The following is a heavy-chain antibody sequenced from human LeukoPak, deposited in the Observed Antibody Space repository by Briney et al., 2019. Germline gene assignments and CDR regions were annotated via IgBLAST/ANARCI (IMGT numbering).Heavy chain of an antibody. V-gene: IGHV1-58*02. CDR3: AAVGSDYDSSGYWALFAFDI. D-gene: IGHD3-22*01. CDR2: IVVGSGNT. J-gene: IGHJ3*02. CDR1: GFTFTSSA. Sequence: ASVKVSCKASGFTFTSSAMQWVRQARGQRLEWIGWIVVGSGNTNYAQKFQERVTITRDMSTSTAYMELSSLRSGDTAVYYCAAVGSDYDSSGYWALFAFDIWGQGTMVTVSS.